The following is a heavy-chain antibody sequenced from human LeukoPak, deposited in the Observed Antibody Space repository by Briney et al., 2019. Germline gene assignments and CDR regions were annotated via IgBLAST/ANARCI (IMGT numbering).Heavy chain of an antibody. CDR2: ISSIGSTI. Sequence: GGSLRLSCAAFGFSLSSYEMNSVRQAPRKGLEWGSYISSIGSTIYYADGVKGRFTIYRDNAKNPLYLQMNSLRAEDTAVYYCARVGISDDFDIWGQGTMVTVSS. D-gene: IGHD2-15*01. CDR3: ARVGISDDFDI. J-gene: IGHJ3*02. CDR1: GFSLSSYE. V-gene: IGHV3-48*03.